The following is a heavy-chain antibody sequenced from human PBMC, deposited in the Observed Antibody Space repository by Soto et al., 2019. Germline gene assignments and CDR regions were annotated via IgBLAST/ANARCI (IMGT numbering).Heavy chain of an antibody. CDR1: GGSISSGDYY. J-gene: IGHJ6*02. Sequence: SETLSLTCTVSGGSISSGDYYWSWIRQPPGKGLEWIGYIYYSGSTYYNPSLKSRVTISVDTSKNQFSLKLSSVTAADTAVYYCARDNILGILYGGMDAWGQGTTVTVSS. CDR3: ARDNILGILYGGMDA. CDR2: IYYSGST. V-gene: IGHV4-30-4*01. D-gene: IGHD3-3*01.